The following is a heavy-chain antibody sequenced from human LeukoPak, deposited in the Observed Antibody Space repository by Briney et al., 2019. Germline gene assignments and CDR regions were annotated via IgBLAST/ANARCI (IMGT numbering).Heavy chain of an antibody. Sequence: GGSLRLSCATSGFTIGKGDMAWVRQAPGKGLEWVANIKHDGSEKNYVDSVKGRFTVSRDNTKNSLYLQMNSLRAEDTGVFYCARDQYDSWSRRGNFDSWGQGTLVIVSS. J-gene: IGHJ4*02. D-gene: IGHD3-3*01. CDR3: ARDQYDSWSRRGNFDS. CDR2: IKHDGSEK. V-gene: IGHV3-7*03. CDR1: GFTIGKGD.